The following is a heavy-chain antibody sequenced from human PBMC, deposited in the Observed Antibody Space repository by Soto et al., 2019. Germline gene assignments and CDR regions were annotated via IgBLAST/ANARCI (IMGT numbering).Heavy chain of an antibody. CDR1: GFTFSSYG. Sequence: PVGSLRLSCAASGFTFSSYGMHWVRQAPGKGLEWVAVISYDGSNKYYADSVKGRFTISRDNSKNTLYLQMNSLRAEDTAVYYCAKVVRRYGNYYYYGMDVWGQGTTVTVSS. J-gene: IGHJ6*02. CDR2: ISYDGSNK. V-gene: IGHV3-30*18. D-gene: IGHD3-10*01. CDR3: AKVVRRYGNYYYYGMDV.